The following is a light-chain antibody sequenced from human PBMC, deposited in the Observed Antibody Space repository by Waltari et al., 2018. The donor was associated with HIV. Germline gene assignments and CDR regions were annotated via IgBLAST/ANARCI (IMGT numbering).Light chain of an antibody. J-gene: IGKJ4*02. Sequence: VFSHPLSTRSLSPGQRSTLPCRSSQSVSSYSAWSQQNPGQAPRQLIYDASNRATGIPARFSGSGSGTDFTLTISSLVPEDFAVYYCQQRSNWPPLTFGGGTKVEIK. CDR2: DAS. V-gene: IGKV3-11*01. CDR3: QQRSNWPPLT. CDR1: QSVSSY.